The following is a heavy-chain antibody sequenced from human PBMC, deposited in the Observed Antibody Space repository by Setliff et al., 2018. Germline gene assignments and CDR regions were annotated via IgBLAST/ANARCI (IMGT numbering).Heavy chain of an antibody. CDR1: GYSFTKYW. D-gene: IGHD2-2*01. J-gene: IGHJ4*01. Sequence: GESLKISCQAAGYSFTKYWIGWVRQMPGKGLEWMGIIDPADSDTTYSPSFQGQVTISADKSIGTAHLQWSSLKASDTAMYFCARQGCGTTSCHSIDYWGQGTLVTVSS. CDR2: IDPADSDT. V-gene: IGHV5-51*01. CDR3: ARQGCGTTSCHSIDY.